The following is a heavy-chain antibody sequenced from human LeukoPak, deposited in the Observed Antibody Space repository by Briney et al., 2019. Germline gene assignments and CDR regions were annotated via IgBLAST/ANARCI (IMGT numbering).Heavy chain of an antibody. D-gene: IGHD5-18*01. CDR3: ARDISGYSRVDYYMDV. CDR1: GYTFTSYA. V-gene: IGHV7-4-1*02. Sequence: ASVKVSCKASGYTFTSYAMNWVRQAPGQGLEWMGWINTNTGNPTYAQGFTGRFVFSLDTSVSTAYLQISSLKAEDTAVYYCARDISGYSRVDYYMDVWGKGTTVTVSS. J-gene: IGHJ6*03. CDR2: INTNTGNP.